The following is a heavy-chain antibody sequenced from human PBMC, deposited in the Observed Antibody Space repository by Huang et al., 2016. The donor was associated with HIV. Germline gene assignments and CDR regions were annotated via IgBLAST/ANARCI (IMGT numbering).Heavy chain of an antibody. V-gene: IGHV1-18*01. J-gene: IGHJ5*02. CDR3: ARFRGPQVTLNWLDP. D-gene: IGHD3-10*01. CDR2: VSTYKGHT. Sequence: QVQLVQSGPEMKKPGASVNVSCKASGYTFFTYSISWVRQAPGQGLEWRGWVSTYKGHTNYAQKFQGRLTLTTDVSTSSAYMELKNLRSDDTAVYYCARFRGPQVTLNWLDPWGQGTLVTVSS. CDR1: GYTFFTYS.